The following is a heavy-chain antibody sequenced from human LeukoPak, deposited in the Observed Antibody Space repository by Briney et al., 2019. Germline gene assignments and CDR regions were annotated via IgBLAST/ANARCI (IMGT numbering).Heavy chain of an antibody. V-gene: IGHV4-59*12. CDR2: IYSTGST. D-gene: IGHD3-22*01. Sequence: PSETLSLTCTVSGGSISGYYWSWVRQSPEKGLESIGFIYSTGSTSYNPSLRSRVTISIDTSQNQFYLRLTSVTAADTAVYYCARDIGYYYDSSGYSTGYWGQGTLVTVSS. J-gene: IGHJ4*02. CDR3: ARDIGYYYDSSGYSTGY. CDR1: GGSISGYY.